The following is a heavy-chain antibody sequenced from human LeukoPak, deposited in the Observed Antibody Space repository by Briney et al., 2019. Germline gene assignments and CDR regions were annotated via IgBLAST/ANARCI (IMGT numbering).Heavy chain of an antibody. CDR3: ARELGYYDSSGYFPQFDP. V-gene: IGHV3-74*01. CDR1: GFTFSSYG. Sequence: GGSLRLSCAASGFTFSSYGMHWVRQAPGKGLVWVSRINSDGSSTSYADSVKGRFTISRDNAKNTLYLQMNSLRAEDTAVYYCARELGYYDSSGYFPQFDPWGQGTLVTVSS. CDR2: INSDGSST. D-gene: IGHD3-22*01. J-gene: IGHJ5*02.